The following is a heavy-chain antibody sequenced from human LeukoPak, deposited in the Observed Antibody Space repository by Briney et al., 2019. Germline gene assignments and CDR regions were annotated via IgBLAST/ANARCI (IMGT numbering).Heavy chain of an antibody. D-gene: IGHD2-2*01. CDR2: ISWNSGSI. J-gene: IGHJ4*02. Sequence: PGGSLRLSCAASGFTFDDYAMRWVRQAPGKGLEWVSGISWNSGSIGYADSVKGRFTISRDNARNSLYLQMNSLRAEDTALYYCARRRGLGYCSSTSCYAGYFDYWGQGTPVTVSS. CDR1: GFTFDDYA. V-gene: IGHV3-9*01. CDR3: ARRRGLGYCSSTSCYAGYFDY.